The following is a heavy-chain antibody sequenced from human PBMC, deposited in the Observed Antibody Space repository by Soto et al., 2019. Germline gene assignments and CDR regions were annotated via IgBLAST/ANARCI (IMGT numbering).Heavy chain of an antibody. Sequence: QVQLQESGPGLVKPSETLSLTCTVSGGSISSYYWSWIRQPPGKGLEWIGYIYYSGSTNYNPSLKSRVTISVDTSKNQFSLKLSSLTAADTAVYYCARGAAVAGPEWYFDLWGRGTLVTVSS. CDR1: GGSISSYY. J-gene: IGHJ2*01. V-gene: IGHV4-59*01. CDR2: IYYSGST. CDR3: ARGAAVAGPEWYFDL. D-gene: IGHD6-19*01.